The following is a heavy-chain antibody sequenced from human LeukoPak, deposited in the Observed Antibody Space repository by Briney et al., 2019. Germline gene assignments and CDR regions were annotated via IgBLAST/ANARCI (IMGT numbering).Heavy chain of an antibody. V-gene: IGHV4-59*12. CDR3: ARDLYDFWSGYSPGGNAFDI. CDR2: IYYSGST. CDR1: GGSISSYY. J-gene: IGHJ3*02. Sequence: PSETLSLTCTVSGGSISSYYWSWIRQPPGKGLEWIGYIYYSGSTNYNPSLKSRVTISVDTSKNQFSLKLSSVTAADTAVYYCARDLYDFWSGYSPGGNAFDIWGQGTMVTVSS. D-gene: IGHD3-3*01.